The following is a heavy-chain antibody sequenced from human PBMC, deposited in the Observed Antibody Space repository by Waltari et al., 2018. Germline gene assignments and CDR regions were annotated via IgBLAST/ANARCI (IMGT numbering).Heavy chain of an antibody. V-gene: IGHV1-69*14. CDR2: IIPSFGTP. CDR3: ARDPKGTTVIYDAFDL. CDR1: GGTFSSYE. Sequence: QVHLVQSGAEVKKPGSSVRVSCTASGGTFSSYEFNWVRPAPGQGLEWMGGIIPSFGTPIYAQKFQGRVTITADTSTTTAYMELSSLRFEDTAVYYCARDPKGTTVIYDAFDLWGQGTMVSVSS. J-gene: IGHJ3*01. D-gene: IGHD4-17*01.